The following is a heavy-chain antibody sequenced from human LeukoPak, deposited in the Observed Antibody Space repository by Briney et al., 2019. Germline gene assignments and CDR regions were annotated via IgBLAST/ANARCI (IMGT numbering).Heavy chain of an antibody. V-gene: IGHV4-4*02. D-gene: IGHD4-17*01. CDR2: IYYSGST. CDR1: GGSISSSNW. CDR3: AREDYGDYAGFDP. J-gene: IGHJ5*02. Sequence: SETLSLTCAVSGGSISSSNWWSWVRQPPGKGLEWIGYIYYSGSTNYNPSLKSRVTISVDTSKNQFSLKLSSVTAADTAVYYCAREDYGDYAGFDPWGQGTLVTVSS.